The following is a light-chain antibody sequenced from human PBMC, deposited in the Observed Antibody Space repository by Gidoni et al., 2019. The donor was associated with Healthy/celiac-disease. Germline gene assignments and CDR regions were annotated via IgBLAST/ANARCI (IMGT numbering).Light chain of an antibody. CDR1: QGISSY. CDR2: AAS. CDR3: QQLNSYPFT. V-gene: IGKV1-9*01. Sequence: DIQLTQSPSFLSASVGDRVTITCRASQGISSYLAWYQQKPGKAPKLLIYAASTLQSGVPSRFSGSGSGTEFPLTFCSLQPEDFATCYCQQLNSYPFTFGQGTRLEIK. J-gene: IGKJ5*01.